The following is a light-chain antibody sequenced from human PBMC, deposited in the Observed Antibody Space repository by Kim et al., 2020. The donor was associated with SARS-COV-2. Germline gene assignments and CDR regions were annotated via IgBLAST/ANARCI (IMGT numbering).Light chain of an antibody. CDR1: QSVSYY. Sequence: SLSPGERATLSCRASQSVSYYLAWYQQKPGQAPRLLIYDASDRATGIPSRFIGTGSGTDFTLTISSLEPGDFAVYYCQQRSDWPLTFGGGTRVEI. J-gene: IGKJ4*01. V-gene: IGKV3-11*01. CDR2: DAS. CDR3: QQRSDWPLT.